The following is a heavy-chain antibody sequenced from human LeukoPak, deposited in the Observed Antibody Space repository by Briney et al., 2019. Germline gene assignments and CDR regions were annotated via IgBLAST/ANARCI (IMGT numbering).Heavy chain of an antibody. J-gene: IGHJ5*02. CDR3: AKDEVGPS. CDR1: GFTFSSYA. D-gene: IGHD2-15*01. CDR2: TSGSGGST. V-gene: IGHV3-23*01. Sequence: GGSLRLSCAASGFTFSSYAMSWVRQAPGEGLEWVSTTSGSGGSTYYADSVKGRFTISRDNSKNTLYLHMNSLRADDTAVYYCAKDEVGPSWGQGTLVTVSS.